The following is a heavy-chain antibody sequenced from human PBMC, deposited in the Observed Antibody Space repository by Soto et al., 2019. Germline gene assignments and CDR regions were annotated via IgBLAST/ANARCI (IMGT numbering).Heavy chain of an antibody. D-gene: IGHD6-19*01. Sequence: GGSLRLSCAASGFTFSSCAMSWVRQAPGKGLERVSTISGIGGSTYYADSVKGRFTISRDNSKNTLYLQMNSLGAEDTAVYFCAKSGWLVNYFDYWGQGILVTVSS. CDR1: GFTFSSCA. J-gene: IGHJ4*02. CDR2: ISGIGGST. V-gene: IGHV3-23*01. CDR3: AKSGWLVNYFDY.